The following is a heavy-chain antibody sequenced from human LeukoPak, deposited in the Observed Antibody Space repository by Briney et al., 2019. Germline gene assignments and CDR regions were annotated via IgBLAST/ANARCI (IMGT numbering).Heavy chain of an antibody. Sequence: PSETLSLTCTVSGGSISSDGYYWSWIRQPPGKGLEWIGYIHHSGSTHYNSSLKSRVTISMDRSENQVSLKLNSVTAADTAMYYCARDLAEDCSSTSCYTGRFGYYYYYMDVWGKGTTVTVSS. CDR2: IHHSGST. CDR1: GGSISSDGYY. D-gene: IGHD2-2*02. V-gene: IGHV4-30-2*01. CDR3: ARDLAEDCSSTSCYTGRFGYYYYYMDV. J-gene: IGHJ6*03.